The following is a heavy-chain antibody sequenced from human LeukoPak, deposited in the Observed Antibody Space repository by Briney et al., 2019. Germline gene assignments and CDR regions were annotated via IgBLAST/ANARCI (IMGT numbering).Heavy chain of an antibody. Sequence: SETLSLTCTVSGGSISSGDYYWSWIRQHPGKGLEWIGYIYYSGSTYYTPSLKSRVTGFVDTSKNQVSLRLSSVTAADTAVYYCARHGTISSESYFDYWGQGALVTVSS. J-gene: IGHJ4*02. V-gene: IGHV4-30-4*08. CDR3: ARHGTISSESYFDY. D-gene: IGHD1-14*01. CDR2: IYYSGST. CDR1: GGSISSGDYY.